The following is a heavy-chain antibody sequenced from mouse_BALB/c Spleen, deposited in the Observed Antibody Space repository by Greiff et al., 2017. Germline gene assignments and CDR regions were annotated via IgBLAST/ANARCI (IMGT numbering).Heavy chain of an antibody. CDR2: ISSGGSYT. J-gene: IGHJ4*01. D-gene: IGHD1-1*01. V-gene: IGHV5-6*01. Sequence: EVQLVESGGDLVKPGGSLKLSCAASGFTFSSYGMSWVRQTPDKRLEWVATISSGGSYTYYPDSVKGRFTISRDNAKNTLYLQMSSLKSEDTAMYYCARRLRFSYAMDYWGQGTSVTVSS. CDR1: GFTFSSYG. CDR3: ARRLRFSYAMDY.